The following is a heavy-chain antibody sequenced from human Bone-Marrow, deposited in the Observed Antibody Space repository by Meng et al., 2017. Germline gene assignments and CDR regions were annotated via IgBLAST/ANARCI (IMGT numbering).Heavy chain of an antibody. Sequence: GESLKISCAASGFTFSSYWMSWVRQAPGKGLECVANIKQDGSEKYYVDSVKGRFTISRDNAKNSLYLQMNSPRAEDTAVYYCARGLYYYDSSGYYYGYWGQGTLVTVSS. CDR3: ARGLYYYDSSGYYYGY. CDR1: GFTFSSYW. J-gene: IGHJ4*02. CDR2: IKQDGSEK. V-gene: IGHV3-7*01. D-gene: IGHD3-22*01.